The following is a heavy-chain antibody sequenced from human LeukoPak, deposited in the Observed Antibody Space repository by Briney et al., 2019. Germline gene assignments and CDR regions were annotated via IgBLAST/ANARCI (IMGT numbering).Heavy chain of an antibody. CDR3: ARRGSYYGSGSYYLFTPFDY. V-gene: IGHV4-34*01. CDR1: GGSFSGYY. J-gene: IGHJ4*02. D-gene: IGHD3-10*01. Sequence: SETLSLTCAVYGGSFSGYYWSWIRQPPGKGLEWIGEINHSGSTNYNPSLKSRVTISVDTSKNQFSLKLSSVTAADTAVYYCARRGSYYGSGSYYLFTPFDYWGQGTLVTVSS. CDR2: INHSGST.